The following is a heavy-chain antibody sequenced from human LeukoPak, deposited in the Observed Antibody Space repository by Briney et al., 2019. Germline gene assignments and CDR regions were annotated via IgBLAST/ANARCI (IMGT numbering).Heavy chain of an antibody. V-gene: IGHV4-59*01. D-gene: IGHD5-18*01. CDR3: ASVFKESRYGSYYCYYYYMDV. CDR1: GGSISSYY. J-gene: IGHJ6*03. CDR2: IYYSGST. Sequence: KSSETLSLTCTVSGGSISSYYWSWIRQPPGKGLEWIGYIYYSGSTNYNPSLKSRVTISVDTSKNQFSLKLSSVAAADTAVYYCASVFKESRYGSYYCYYYYMDVWGKGTTVTVSS.